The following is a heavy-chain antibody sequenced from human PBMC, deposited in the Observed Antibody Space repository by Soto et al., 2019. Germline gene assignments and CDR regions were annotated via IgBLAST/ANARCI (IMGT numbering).Heavy chain of an antibody. CDR3: GRLVAYYQSLNP. Sequence: SEPLYLTCTVHGGTFSPNSWTWIRQPLGQGLERVGYIYYGGTTSYNPSLQSRVTITLETSKSQFSLKLTYVTAADTAVYYCGRLVAYYQSLNPWGPGTLVTVSS. CDR2: IYYGGTT. V-gene: IGHV4-59*08. D-gene: IGHD3-16*01. J-gene: IGHJ5*02. CDR1: GGTFSPNS.